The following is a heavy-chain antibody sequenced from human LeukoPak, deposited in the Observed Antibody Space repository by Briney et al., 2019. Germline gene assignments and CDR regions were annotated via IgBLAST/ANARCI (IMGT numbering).Heavy chain of an antibody. D-gene: IGHD6-19*01. CDR1: GDSISNYF. CDR3: AGQTSVAGLGY. V-gene: IGHV4-4*07. Sequence: SETLSLTCTVSGDSISNYFWSWIRQPAGKGLEWIGRIYASGSTSYNPSLKSRVTMSVGTSKNHFSLNLSSVTAADTAVYYCAGQTSVAGLGYWGQGTLVTVSS. CDR2: IYASGST. J-gene: IGHJ4*02.